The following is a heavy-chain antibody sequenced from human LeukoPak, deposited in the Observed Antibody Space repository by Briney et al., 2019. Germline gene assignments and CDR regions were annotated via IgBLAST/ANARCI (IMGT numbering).Heavy chain of an antibody. CDR3: ARVATRYYYYMDV. Sequence: ASVTVSYKASGYTFTGYYMHWVGQAPGQGGEWMGWINPNSGGTNYAQKFQGRVTMTRDTSISTAYMELSRLRSDDTAVYYCARVATRYYYYMDVWGKGTTVTVSS. CDR1: GYTFTGYY. CDR2: INPNSGGT. J-gene: IGHJ6*03. D-gene: IGHD4-11*01. V-gene: IGHV1-2*02.